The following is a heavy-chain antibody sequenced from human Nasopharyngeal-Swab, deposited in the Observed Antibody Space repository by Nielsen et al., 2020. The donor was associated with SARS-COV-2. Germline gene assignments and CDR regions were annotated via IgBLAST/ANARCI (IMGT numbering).Heavy chain of an antibody. CDR3: ARQTSSSTGDPFNI. D-gene: IGHD2-2*01. CDR2: IYPGYSDT. J-gene: IGHJ3*02. V-gene: IGHV5-51*01. Sequence: GGSLRLSCQGSGSTFISHWIGWVRQMPGKGLEWMGIIYPGYSDTRYSPYFRGQVTISADRSTSTAYLQWSSLRASDTAMYYCARQTSSSTGDPFNIWGQGTMVTVSS. CDR1: GSTFISHW.